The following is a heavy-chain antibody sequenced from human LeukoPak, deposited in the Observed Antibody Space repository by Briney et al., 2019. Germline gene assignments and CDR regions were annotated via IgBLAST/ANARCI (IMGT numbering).Heavy chain of an antibody. CDR1: GFTFSSYA. CDR2: ISGSGGST. Sequence: PGGSLRLSCAASGFTFSSYAMSWVRQAPGKGLEWVSAISGSGGSTYYADSVKGRFTISRDNSKNTLYLQMNSLRAEDTAVYYCAKPPSGWYDSNGVVDYWGQGTLVTVSS. J-gene: IGHJ4*02. D-gene: IGHD6-19*01. V-gene: IGHV3-23*01. CDR3: AKPPSGWYDSNGVVDY.